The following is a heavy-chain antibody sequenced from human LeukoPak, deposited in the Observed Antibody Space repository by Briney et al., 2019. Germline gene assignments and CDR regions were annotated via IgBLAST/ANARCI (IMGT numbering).Heavy chain of an antibody. Sequence: GGSLRLSCAASGFTFSSYGMHWVRQAPGKGLEWVAFIRYDGSNKYYADSVKGRFTISRDNSKNTLYLQMNSLRAEDTAVYYCAKGRPRDYDFWSGPPFDYYYYYMDVWGKGTTVTVSS. D-gene: IGHD3-3*01. CDR3: AKGRPRDYDFWSGPPFDYYYYYMDV. CDR1: GFTFSSYG. CDR2: IRYDGSNK. V-gene: IGHV3-30*02. J-gene: IGHJ6*03.